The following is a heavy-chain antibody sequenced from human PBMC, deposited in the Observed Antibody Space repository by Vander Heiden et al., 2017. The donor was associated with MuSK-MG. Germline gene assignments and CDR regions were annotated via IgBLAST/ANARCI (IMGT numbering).Heavy chain of an antibody. V-gene: IGHV3-48*04. D-gene: IGHD5-12*01. CDR2: ISGGADTI. J-gene: IGHJ3*02. CDR3: ARGWLDKTFDM. Sequence: EEQLEESGGGLIHPGESRRLSCVGSGFPLSVYSMDWVRQAPGKGLEWIAYISGGADTIYYADSVKGRFTISRDNAKNSLSLQMHSLRAEDTALYYCARGWLDKTFDMWGQGTMVTVSS. CDR1: GFPLSVYS.